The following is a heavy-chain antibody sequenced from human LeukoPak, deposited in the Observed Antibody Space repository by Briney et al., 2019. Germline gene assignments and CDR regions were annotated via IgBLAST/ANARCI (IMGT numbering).Heavy chain of an antibody. CDR2: IWADGAP. Sequence: SETLSLTCTVSGGSISSGNYYWSWIRQPAGQGLEWIGRIWADGAPTYRPSLKSRVSISVDVSKDQFSLRLTSVTAADTAVYYCARGRDSRGYQFMGFDSWGQGTLVTVSS. CDR1: GGSISSGNYY. CDR3: ARGRDSRGYQFMGFDS. V-gene: IGHV4-61*02. J-gene: IGHJ4*02. D-gene: IGHD3-22*01.